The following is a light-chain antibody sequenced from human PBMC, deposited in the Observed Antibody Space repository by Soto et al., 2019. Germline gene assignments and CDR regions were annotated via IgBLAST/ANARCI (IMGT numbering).Light chain of an antibody. CDR1: SSDVGSYNL. Sequence: QSVLTQPASVSGSPGQSITISCTGTSSDVGSYNLVSWYQQHPGKAPKLMIYEVSKRPSGVSNRFSGSKSGNTASLTISGLQAEDEADYYCCSYAGSSTIGDFGTGTKVTVL. CDR3: CSYAGSSTIGD. CDR2: EVS. V-gene: IGLV2-23*02. J-gene: IGLJ1*01.